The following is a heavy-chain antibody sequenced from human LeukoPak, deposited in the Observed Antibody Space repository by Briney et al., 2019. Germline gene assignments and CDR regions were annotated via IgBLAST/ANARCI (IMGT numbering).Heavy chain of an antibody. CDR3: ARGGGDYNPFDY. D-gene: IGHD4-17*01. CDR1: GFTVSTNY. J-gene: IGHJ4*02. V-gene: IGHV3-53*04. CDR2: MYSGGST. Sequence: GGSLRLSCAVSGFTVSTNYMSWVRQAPGKGLEWVSVMYSGGSTYYADSVKGRFTISRHNSKNTLYLEINSLRPDDTAAYYCARGGGDYNPFDYWGQGTLVTVSS.